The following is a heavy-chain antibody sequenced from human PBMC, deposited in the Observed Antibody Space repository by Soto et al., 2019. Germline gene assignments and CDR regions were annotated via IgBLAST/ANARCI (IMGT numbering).Heavy chain of an antibody. D-gene: IGHD2-8*01. V-gene: IGHV1-3*01. Sequence: ASVNVSCKASGDTCISYGVHWVRQAPGQRLEWMGWINAGNGNTKYSQKFQGRVTITRDTSASTAYMELSSLRSEDTAFYNCARETNGGKFDYWAQEPWSPSPQ. CDR1: GDTCISYG. CDR2: INAGNGNT. J-gene: IGHJ4*02. CDR3: ARETNGGKFDY.